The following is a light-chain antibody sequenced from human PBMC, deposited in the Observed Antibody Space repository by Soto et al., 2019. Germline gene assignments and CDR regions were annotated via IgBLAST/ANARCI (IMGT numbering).Light chain of an antibody. V-gene: IGKV1-27*01. CDR1: QAISTY. Sequence: DIQMTQSPSSLSASVGDRVTITCRASQAISTYLAWYQQKSGQVPKLLIYAASTLQSGVPSRFSGSVSGTDFTLTINSLQPEDVATYYCQKYNSAPRTFGQGTKVDIK. CDR3: QKYNSAPRT. CDR2: AAS. J-gene: IGKJ1*01.